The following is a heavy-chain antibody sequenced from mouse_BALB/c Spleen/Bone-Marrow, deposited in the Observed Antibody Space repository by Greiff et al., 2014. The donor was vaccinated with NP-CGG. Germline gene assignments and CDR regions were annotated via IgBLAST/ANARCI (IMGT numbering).Heavy chain of an antibody. V-gene: IGHV2-9*02. Sequence: VQLQQSGPGLVAPSQSLSITCTVSGFSLTNYGVHWVRQPPGKGLEWLGVIWADGSTNYNSALMSRLSISKDNSKSQVFFKMNSLQTDDTAMYNCARITTATGAMDYWGQGTSVTVSS. CDR3: ARITTATGAMDY. CDR1: GFSLTNYG. D-gene: IGHD1-2*01. CDR2: IWADGST. J-gene: IGHJ4*01.